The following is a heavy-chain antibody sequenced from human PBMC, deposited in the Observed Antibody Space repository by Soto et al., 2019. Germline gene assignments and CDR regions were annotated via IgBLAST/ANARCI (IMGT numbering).Heavy chain of an antibody. D-gene: IGHD3-16*02. J-gene: IGHJ5*02. V-gene: IGHV1-2*04. CDR2: INPNSGGT. CDR3: ARDLFTITFGGVIAPFDP. CDR1: GYTFTGYY. Sequence: GASVKVSCKASGYTFTGYYMHWVRQAPGQGLEWMGWINPNSGGTNYAQKFQGWVTMTRDTSISTAYMELSRLRSDDTAVYYCARDLFTITFGGVIAPFDPWGQGTLVTVSS.